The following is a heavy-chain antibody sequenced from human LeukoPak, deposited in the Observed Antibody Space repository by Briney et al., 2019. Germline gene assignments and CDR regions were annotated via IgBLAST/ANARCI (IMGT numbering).Heavy chain of an antibody. CDR1: GGSISSGGYY. D-gene: IGHD3-10*01. J-gene: IGHJ4*02. Sequence: PSQTLSHTCTVSGGSISSGGYYWSWIRQHPGKGLEWIGYIYYSGSTYYNPSLKSRVTISVDTSKNQFSLKLSSVTAADTAVYYCAVEGSGSSFDYWGQGTLVTVSS. V-gene: IGHV4-31*03. CDR3: AVEGSGSSFDY. CDR2: IYYSGST.